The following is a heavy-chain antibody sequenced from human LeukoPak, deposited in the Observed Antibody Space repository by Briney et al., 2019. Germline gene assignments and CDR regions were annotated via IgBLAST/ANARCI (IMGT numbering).Heavy chain of an antibody. V-gene: IGHV3-30-3*01. J-gene: IGHJ4*02. CDR1: GFTFSSYA. Sequence: GGSLRLSCAASGFTFSSYAMHWVRQAPGKGLEWVAVISYDGSNKYYADSVKGRFTISRDNSKNTLYLQMNSLRAEDTAVYYCARDEVGVWGSYPHWGQGTLVTVSS. D-gene: IGHD3-16*02. CDR2: ISYDGSNK. CDR3: ARDEVGVWGSYPH.